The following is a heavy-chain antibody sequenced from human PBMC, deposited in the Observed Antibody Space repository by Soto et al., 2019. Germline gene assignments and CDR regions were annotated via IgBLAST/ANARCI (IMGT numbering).Heavy chain of an antibody. D-gene: IGHD1-1*01. J-gene: IGHJ4*02. CDR2: ITDNGGST. Sequence: VQLLESGGGLVQPGGSLRLSCAASGFTFSSVAMTWVRQAPGKGLEWVSGITDNGGSTDYADSVKGRFTISRDNSKNTRYLQMNDLRVDDTAVYYCAKLYWNPRYFDYWGQGSRVTISS. V-gene: IGHV3-23*01. CDR3: AKLYWNPRYFDY. CDR1: GFTFSSVA.